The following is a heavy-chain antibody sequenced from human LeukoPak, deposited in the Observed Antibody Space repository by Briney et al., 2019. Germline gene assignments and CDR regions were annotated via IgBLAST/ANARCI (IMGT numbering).Heavy chain of an antibody. CDR1: GFTFSSYG. CDR3: VNMVSDSGVEGK. CDR2: ISGSGGST. V-gene: IGHV3-23*01. J-gene: IGHJ4*02. D-gene: IGHD3-10*01. Sequence: PGGSLRLSCAASGFTFSSYGMSWVRQAPGKGLEWVSGISGSGGSTDYADSVKGRFTISRDNAINTVYLQMNSLRDEDTAIYYCVNMVSDSGVEGKWGQGTLVTVSS.